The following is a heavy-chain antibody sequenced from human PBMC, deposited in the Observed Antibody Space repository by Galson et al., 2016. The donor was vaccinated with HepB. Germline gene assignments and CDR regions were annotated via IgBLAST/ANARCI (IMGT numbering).Heavy chain of an antibody. Sequence: SLRLSCAASGISFSFYSMNWVRQAPGKGLEWVSSISSSGRYIYYADSVKGRFTISRDNAKNSLYLQMNSLRAEDTAVYYCARGQNYYYGMDVWGQGTTVTVSS. CDR1: GISFSFYS. CDR2: ISSSGRYI. J-gene: IGHJ6*02. CDR3: ARGQNYYYGMDV. D-gene: IGHD2/OR15-2a*01. V-gene: IGHV3-21*01.